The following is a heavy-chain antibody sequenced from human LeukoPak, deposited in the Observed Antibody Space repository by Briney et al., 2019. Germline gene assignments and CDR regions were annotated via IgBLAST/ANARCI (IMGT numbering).Heavy chain of an antibody. V-gene: IGHV3-49*04. CDR2: IRSKDYGGTT. J-gene: IGHJ4*02. D-gene: IGHD5-18*01. Sequence: GRSLRLSCTTSGFTFGDDAMSWVRQAPGKGLEWVRFIRSKDYGGTTEYAASVNGRFTISRDDSKSIAYLQMNSLKIEDTAVYYCTRDPETHLWLEGYWGQGTLVTVSS. CDR1: GFTFGDDA. CDR3: TRDPETHLWLEGY.